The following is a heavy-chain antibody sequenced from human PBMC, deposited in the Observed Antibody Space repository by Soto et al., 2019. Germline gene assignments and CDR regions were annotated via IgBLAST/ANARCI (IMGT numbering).Heavy chain of an antibody. CDR3: AKVNSIFGVESYYYGMDV. CDR1: GFTFDDYA. CDR2: ISWNSGSI. J-gene: IGHJ6*02. D-gene: IGHD3-3*01. V-gene: IGHV3-9*01. Sequence: EVQLVESGGGLVQPGRSLRLSCAASGFTFDDYAMHWVRQVPGKGLEWVSGISWNSGSIGYVDSVKARFTISRDNAKNSLYLQMNSLRAEDTAQYYCAKVNSIFGVESYYYGMDVWGQGTTVTVSS.